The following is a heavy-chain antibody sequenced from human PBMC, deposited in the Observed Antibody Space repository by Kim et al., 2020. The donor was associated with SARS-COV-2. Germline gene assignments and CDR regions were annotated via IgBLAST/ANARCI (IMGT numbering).Heavy chain of an antibody. CDR1: GGSISSSNW. J-gene: IGHJ5*02. CDR2: IYHSGST. D-gene: IGHD2-2*01. Sequence: SETLSLTCAVSGGSISSSNWWSWVRQPPGKGLEWIGEIYHSGSTNYNPSLKSRVTISVDKSKNQFSLKLSSVTAADTAVYYCARSKDIVVVPAASFDPWGQGTLVTVSS. CDR3: ARSKDIVVVPAASFDP. V-gene: IGHV4-4*02.